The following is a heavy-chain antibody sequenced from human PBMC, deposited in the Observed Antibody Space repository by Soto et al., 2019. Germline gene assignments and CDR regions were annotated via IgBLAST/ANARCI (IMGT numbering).Heavy chain of an antibody. CDR3: AKRSEYYGDYSVDY. V-gene: IGHV3-30*18. D-gene: IGHD4-17*01. Sequence: PGGSLRLSCAASGFTFSSYGMHWVRQAPGKGLEWVAVISYDGSNKYYADSVKGRFTISRDNSKNTLYLQMNSLRAEDTAVYYCAKRSEYYGDYSVDYWGQGTLVTVSS. CDR2: ISYDGSNK. CDR1: GFTFSSYG. J-gene: IGHJ4*02.